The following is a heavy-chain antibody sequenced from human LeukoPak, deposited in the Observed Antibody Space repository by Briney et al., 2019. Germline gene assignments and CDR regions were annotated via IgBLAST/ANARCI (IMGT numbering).Heavy chain of an antibody. CDR3: ARHSTGFGENDY. J-gene: IGHJ4*02. Sequence: SETLSLTCTVSGVSISRYYWSWVRQPPGKGLEWIGYVYYSGSTNYNPSLKSRLTISVDTSKNQFSLKLSSVTAADTAVYYCARHSTGFGENDYWGQGTLVTVSS. CDR1: GVSISRYY. V-gene: IGHV4-59*08. CDR2: VYYSGST. D-gene: IGHD3-10*01.